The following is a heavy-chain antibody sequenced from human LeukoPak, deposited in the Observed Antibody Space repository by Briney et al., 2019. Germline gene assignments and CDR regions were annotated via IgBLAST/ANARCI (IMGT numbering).Heavy chain of an antibody. CDR2: INHSGST. D-gene: IGHD2-2*02. Sequence: SQTLSLTCTVSGGSISSGGYYWSWIRQHPGKGLEWIGEINHSGSTNYNPSLKSRVTISVDTSKNQFSLKLSSVTAADTAVYYCARAGGVVPAAILFDYWGQGTLVTVSS. J-gene: IGHJ4*02. V-gene: IGHV4-31*03. CDR1: GGSISSGGYY. CDR3: ARAGGVVPAAILFDY.